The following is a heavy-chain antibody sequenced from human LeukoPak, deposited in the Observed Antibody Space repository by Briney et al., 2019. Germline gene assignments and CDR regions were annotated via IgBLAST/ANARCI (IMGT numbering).Heavy chain of an antibody. D-gene: IGHD6-19*01. J-gene: IGHJ6*03. Sequence: ASVKVSCKVSGYTLTELSMHWVRQAPGKGLEWMGGFDPEDGETIYAQKFQGRVTMTGDTSTDTAYMELSSLRSEDTAVYYCATEGSGSYYYYMDVWGKGTTVTVSS. CDR3: ATEGSGSYYYYMDV. CDR1: GYTLTELS. CDR2: FDPEDGET. V-gene: IGHV1-24*01.